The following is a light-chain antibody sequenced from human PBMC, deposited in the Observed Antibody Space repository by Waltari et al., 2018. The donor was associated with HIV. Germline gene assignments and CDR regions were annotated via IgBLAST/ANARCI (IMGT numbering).Light chain of an antibody. CDR3: CSYAGVNTYVV. Sequence: QSGLTQPASVSGSAGQSITISCTGTSSDIGGYNLVSWYQHHPGKAPRLIIDKVSERPSGVSNRFSGSKSGNTASLTISGLHAEDEAEYHCCSYAGVNTYVVFGGGTRLTVL. CDR2: KVS. CDR1: SSDIGGYNL. J-gene: IGLJ2*01. V-gene: IGLV2-23*02.